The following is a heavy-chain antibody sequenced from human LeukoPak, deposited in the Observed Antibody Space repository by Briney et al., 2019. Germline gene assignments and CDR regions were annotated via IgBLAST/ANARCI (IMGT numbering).Heavy chain of an antibody. J-gene: IGHJ3*02. D-gene: IGHD3-22*01. CDR1: GVSISSGGYY. V-gene: IGHV4-31*03. Sequence: SETLSLTCTVSGVSISSGGYYWLWIRQHPGKGLEWIGYIYYSGSTYYNPSLKSRVTISVDTSKNQFSLKLSSVTAADTAVYYCARVDDSGAFDIWGQGTMVTVSS. CDR2: IYYSGST. CDR3: ARVDDSGAFDI.